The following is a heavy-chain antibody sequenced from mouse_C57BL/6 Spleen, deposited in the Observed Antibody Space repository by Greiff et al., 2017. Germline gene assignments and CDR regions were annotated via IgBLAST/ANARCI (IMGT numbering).Heavy chain of an antibody. CDR3: ARRMVNYYAMDY. CDR2: INPYNGGT. V-gene: IGHV1-19*01. J-gene: IGHJ4*01. CDR1: GYTFTDYY. Sequence: EVQGVESGPVLVKPGASVKMSCKASGYTFTDYYMNWVKQSHGKSLEWIGVINPYNGGTSYNQKFKGKATLTVDKSSSTAYMELNSLTSEDSAVYYCARRMVNYYAMDYWGQGTSVTVSS. D-gene: IGHD2-3*01.